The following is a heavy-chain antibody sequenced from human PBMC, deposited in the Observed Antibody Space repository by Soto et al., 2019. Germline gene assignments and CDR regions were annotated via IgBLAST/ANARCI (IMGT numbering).Heavy chain of an antibody. V-gene: IGHV3-23*01. J-gene: IGHJ4*02. CDR2: MSGSGGST. Sequence: EVQLLEFGGGLVQPGGSLRLSCAASGFTFSSYAMTWVRQVPGKGLEWVSAMSGSGGSTYYADSVKGRFTISRDNSKNTLYLQMNSLRAEDTAVYYCAKGQNTATTGGDYWGQGTLVTVSS. CDR1: GFTFSSYA. CDR3: AKGQNTATTGGDY. D-gene: IGHD4-17*01.